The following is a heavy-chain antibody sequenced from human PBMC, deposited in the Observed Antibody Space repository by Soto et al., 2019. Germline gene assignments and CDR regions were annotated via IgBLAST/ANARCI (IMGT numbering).Heavy chain of an antibody. CDR3: ARDRDDHYYYYGMDV. V-gene: IGHV3-48*03. Sequence: GGSLRLSCAASGFTFSSYEMNWVRQAPGKGLEWVSYISSSGSTIYYADSVKGRFTISRDNAKNSLYLQMNSLRAEDTAVYYCARDRDDHYYYYGMDVWGQGTTVTISS. J-gene: IGHJ6*02. CDR2: ISSSGSTI. D-gene: IGHD1-1*01. CDR1: GFTFSSYE.